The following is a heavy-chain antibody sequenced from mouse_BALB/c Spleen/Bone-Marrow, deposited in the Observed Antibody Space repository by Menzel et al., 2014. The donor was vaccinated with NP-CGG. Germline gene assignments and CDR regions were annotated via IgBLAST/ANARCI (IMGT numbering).Heavy chain of an antibody. CDR1: GFDFSRYW. V-gene: IGHV4-2*02. Sequence: EVKLVESAGGLVQPGGSLILSCAASGFDFSRYWMSWARQAPGTGQEWIGAINPGSSTINFTPSLKDKFIISRDNAKKTLVMQINKERSEDTALYDCARLGYYGHCAYWGQGTTRTVSS. CDR2: INPGSSTI. D-gene: IGHD1-2*01. CDR3: ARLGYYGHCAY. J-gene: IGHJ2*01.